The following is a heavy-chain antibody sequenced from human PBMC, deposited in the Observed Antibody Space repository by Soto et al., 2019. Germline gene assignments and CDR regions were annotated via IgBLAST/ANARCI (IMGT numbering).Heavy chain of an antibody. CDR2: MYYSGST. D-gene: IGHD3-22*01. CDR3: ARGFFDSSGPGVAFDI. Sequence: KHSETLSLTCSVSGGSISDFYWGWMRQPPGRGLEWVAYMYYSGSTKSNPSLKSRVNISVDMSKKEFSLKLSSVTAADTAAYHCARGFFDSSGPGVAFDIWGPGTMVTVSS. V-gene: IGHV4-59*01. CDR1: GGSISDFY. J-gene: IGHJ3*02.